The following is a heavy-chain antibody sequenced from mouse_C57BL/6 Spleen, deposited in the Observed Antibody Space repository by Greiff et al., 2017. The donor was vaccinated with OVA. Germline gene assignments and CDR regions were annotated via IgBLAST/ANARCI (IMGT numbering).Heavy chain of an antibody. CDR2: IDPEDGDT. J-gene: IGHJ3*01. V-gene: IGHV14-1*01. Sequence: VQLQQSGAELVRPGASVKLSCTASGFNIKDYYMHWVKQRPEQGLEWIGRIDPEDGDTEYAPKFQGKATMTADTSSNTAYLPLSSLTSEDTAVYDCTTDDYGEFAYWGQGTPVTVSA. CDR3: TTDDYGEFAY. CDR1: GFNIKDYY. D-gene: IGHD2-4*01.